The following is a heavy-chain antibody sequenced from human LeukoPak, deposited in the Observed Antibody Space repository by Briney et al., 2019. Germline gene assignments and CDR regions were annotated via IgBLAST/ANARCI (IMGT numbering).Heavy chain of an antibody. CDR1: GFTFSSYA. V-gene: IGHV3-23*01. CDR2: VSSNGAKT. Sequence: GGSLRLSCAASGFTFSSYAITWVRQAPGKGLEWVSAVSSNGAKTYYADSEKGRFTISRDNYKNMVFLQMNSLRAEDTAVYYCGNLPVPFYPLYVLGLDYWGQGTLVTVSS. J-gene: IGHJ4*02. CDR3: GNLPVPFYPLYVLGLDY. D-gene: IGHD3-3*02.